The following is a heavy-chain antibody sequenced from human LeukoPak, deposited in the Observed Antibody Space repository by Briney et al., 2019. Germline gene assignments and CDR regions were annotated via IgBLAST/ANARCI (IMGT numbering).Heavy chain of an antibody. Sequence: SVKVSCKAPGGTFSSYAISWVRQAPGQGLEWMGGIIPIFGTANYAQKFQGRVTITADESTSTAYMELSSLRSEDTAVYYCARGPVGYYYGGYYFDYWGQGTLVTVSS. V-gene: IGHV1-69*13. J-gene: IGHJ4*02. D-gene: IGHD3-22*01. CDR3: ARGPVGYYYGGYYFDY. CDR2: IIPIFGTA. CDR1: GGTFSSYA.